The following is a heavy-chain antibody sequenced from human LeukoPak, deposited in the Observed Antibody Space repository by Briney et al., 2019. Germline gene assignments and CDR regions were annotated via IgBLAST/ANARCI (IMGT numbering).Heavy chain of an antibody. Sequence: GSLRLSCAASGFTFSSYAMSWVRQAPGKGLEWVSTISGSGGSTYYADSVKGRFTISRDNSKNTLYLQMNSLRAEDTAVYYCAKEPYNSSGYYLDYWGQGTLVTVSS. J-gene: IGHJ4*02. CDR1: GFTFSSYA. CDR2: ISGSGGST. V-gene: IGHV3-23*01. D-gene: IGHD3-22*01. CDR3: AKEPYNSSGYYLDY.